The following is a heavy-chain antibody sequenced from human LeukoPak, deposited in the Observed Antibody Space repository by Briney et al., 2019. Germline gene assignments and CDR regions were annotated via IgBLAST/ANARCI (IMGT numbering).Heavy chain of an antibody. CDR2: IYSGGST. D-gene: IGHD6-19*01. J-gene: IGHJ4*02. CDR3: ARGSRSSGWFDY. V-gene: IGHV3-53*01. CDR1: GFTVSSNY. Sequence: GGSLRLSCAASGFTVSSNYMSWVRQAPGKGLEWVSVIYSGGSTYYADSVKGRFTISRDNSKDTLYLQMNSLRAEDTAVYYCARGSRSSGWFDYWGQGTLVTVSS.